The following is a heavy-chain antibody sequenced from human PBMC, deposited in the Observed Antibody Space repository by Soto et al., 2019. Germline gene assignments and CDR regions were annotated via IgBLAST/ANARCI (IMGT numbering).Heavy chain of an antibody. CDR1: GGSFSGYY. V-gene: IGHV4-34*01. D-gene: IGHD3-10*01. CDR3: ARLPVLLWFGELLHPRGAFDI. J-gene: IGHJ3*02. CDR2: INHSGST. Sequence: SETLSLTCAVYGGSFSGYYWSWIRQPPGKGLEWIGEINHSGSTNYNPSLKSRVTISVDTSKNQFSLKLSSVTAADTAVYYCARLPVLLWFGELLHPRGAFDIWGQGTMVTVSS.